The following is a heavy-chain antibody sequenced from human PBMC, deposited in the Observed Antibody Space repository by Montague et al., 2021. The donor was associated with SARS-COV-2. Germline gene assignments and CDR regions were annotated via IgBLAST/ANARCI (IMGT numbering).Heavy chain of an antibody. V-gene: IGHV4-31*03. D-gene: IGHD3-22*01. CDR2: IYHTGST. CDR1: GGSISSGGYY. J-gene: IGHJ3*02. Sequence: TLSLTCTVSGGSISSGGYYWSWIRQHPGKGLEWIGYIYHTGSTHYSPSLKSRVTISKETSKNHFSLNLSSVTAADSAVYYCARDSGYYDSSGYSYDAFDIGGQGTKVTVSS. CDR3: ARDSGYYDSSGYSYDAFDI.